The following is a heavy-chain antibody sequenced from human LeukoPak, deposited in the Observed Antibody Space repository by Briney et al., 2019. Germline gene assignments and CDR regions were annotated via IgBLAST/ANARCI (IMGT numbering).Heavy chain of an antibody. J-gene: IGHJ4*02. CDR2: INHSGST. Sequence: SETLSLTCAVYGGSFSGYYWSWIRQPPGKGLEWIGEINHSGSTNYNPSLKSRVTISVDTSKNQFSLKLSSVTAADTAVYYCARPTWAMVFDYWGQGTLVTVSS. CDR1: GGSFSGYY. V-gene: IGHV4-34*01. D-gene: IGHD5-18*01. CDR3: ARPTWAMVFDY.